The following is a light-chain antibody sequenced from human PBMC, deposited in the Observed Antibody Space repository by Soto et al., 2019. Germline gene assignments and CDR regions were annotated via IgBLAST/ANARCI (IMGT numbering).Light chain of an antibody. CDR1: SSDVGGYNY. V-gene: IGLV2-14*01. CDR3: SSYNSSSPLV. J-gene: IGLJ1*01. Sequence: QSVLTQPASVSGSPGQSITISCTGTSSDVGGYNYVSWYQQHPGKAPKLMIYDVSNRPSGVSNRFSGSKSGNTASLTISGLQAEYEADYYSSSYNSSSPLVFRTGTKVT. CDR2: DVS.